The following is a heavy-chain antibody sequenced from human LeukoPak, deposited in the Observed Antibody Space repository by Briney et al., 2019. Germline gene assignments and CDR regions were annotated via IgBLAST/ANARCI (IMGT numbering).Heavy chain of an antibody. CDR3: ARPGRDCRGGSCYYDHFYYMDV. CDR2: IYYGGST. D-gene: IGHD2-15*01. CDR1: GVSISSGSYY. Sequence: SETLSLTCTVSGVSISSGSYYWGWIRQPPGQGLEWMGCIYYGGSTSYHPSFKSRVTISVDTSKNYFSLKLSSVSAADTAVYYCARPGRDCRGGSCYYDHFYYMDVWGRGTTITVSS. V-gene: IGHV4-39*02. J-gene: IGHJ6*03.